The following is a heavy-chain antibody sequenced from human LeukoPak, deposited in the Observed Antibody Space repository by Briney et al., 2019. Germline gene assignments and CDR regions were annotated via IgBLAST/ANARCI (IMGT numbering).Heavy chain of an antibody. CDR2: ISWNSGSI. D-gene: IGHD2-2*01. J-gene: IGHJ3*02. CDR1: GFTFDDYA. Sequence: GGSLRLSCAASGFTFDDYAMHWVRQAPGKGLEWVSGISWNSGSIGYADSVKGRFTISRDNAKNSLYLQMNSLRAEDTALYYCAKDRRSSSTSCSELDIWGQGTMLTVSS. CDR3: AKDRRSSSTSCSELDI. V-gene: IGHV3-9*01.